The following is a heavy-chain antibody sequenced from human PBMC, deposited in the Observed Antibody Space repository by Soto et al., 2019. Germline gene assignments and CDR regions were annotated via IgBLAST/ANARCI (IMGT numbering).Heavy chain of an antibody. CDR2: IYSGGST. J-gene: IGHJ3*02. Sequence: EVQLVESGGGLIQPGGSLRLSCAASGFTVSSNYMSWVRQAAGKGLEWVSVIYSGGSTYYADSVKGRFTISRDNSKNTLYLQMNSLRAEDTAVYYCARLSELEPRRGALDIWGQGTMVTVSS. D-gene: IGHD1-1*01. V-gene: IGHV3-53*01. CDR1: GFTVSSNY. CDR3: ARLSELEPRRGALDI.